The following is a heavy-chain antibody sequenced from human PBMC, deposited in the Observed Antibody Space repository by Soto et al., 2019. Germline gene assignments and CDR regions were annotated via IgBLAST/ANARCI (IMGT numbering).Heavy chain of an antibody. V-gene: IGHV3-49*04. D-gene: IGHD2-2*01. J-gene: IGHJ6*02. CDR1: GFRFSEHA. CDR2: IRNTPYGGTT. CDR3: AREMGYQLLYYYYYYGMDV. Sequence: PGGSLRLSCNCSGFRFSEHAMTWVRQAPGKGLEWVGFIRNTPYGGTTDYAASVRGRFTISRDDSKNTLYLQMNSLRAEDTAVYYCAREMGYQLLYYYYYYGMDVWGQGTTVTVSS.